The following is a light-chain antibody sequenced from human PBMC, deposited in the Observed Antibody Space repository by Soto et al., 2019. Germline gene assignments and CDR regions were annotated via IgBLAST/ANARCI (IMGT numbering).Light chain of an antibody. Sequence: QSVLTQPASVSGSPGQSITISCTGTSSDVGAYNFVSWYQQHPGKAPKLMIYEVSNRPSGVSNRFSGSKSGNTASLTIFGLQAEDEADYYCSSYTTRSTPLYVFGTGTKVTVL. CDR3: SSYTTRSTPLYV. J-gene: IGLJ1*01. CDR1: SSDVGAYNF. CDR2: EVS. V-gene: IGLV2-14*01.